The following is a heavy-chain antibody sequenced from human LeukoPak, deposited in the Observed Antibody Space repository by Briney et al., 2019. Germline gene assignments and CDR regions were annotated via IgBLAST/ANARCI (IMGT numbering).Heavy chain of an antibody. V-gene: IGHV4-31*03. CDR2: IYYSGST. CDR3: ARYGSYCSGGSCFSYNWFDP. CDR1: GGSISSGGYY. J-gene: IGHJ5*02. Sequence: PSETLSLTCTVSGGSISSGGYYWSWIRQHPGKGLEWIGYIYYSGSTYYNPSPKSRVTISVDTSKNQFSLKLSSVTAADTAVYYCARYGSYCSGGSCFSYNWFDPWGQGTLVTVSS. D-gene: IGHD2-15*01.